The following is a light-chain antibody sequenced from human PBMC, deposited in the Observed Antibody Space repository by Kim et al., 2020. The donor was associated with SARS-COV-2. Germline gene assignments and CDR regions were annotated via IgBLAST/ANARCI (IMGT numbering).Light chain of an antibody. CDR2: GAS. CDR1: QSVSSGY. CDR3: QQYGNSPRT. Sequence: SPGERATLSCRASQSVSSGYLGWYQQRPGQAPRLLIYGASNRATGIPDRFSGGGSGTDFTLTISRLEPEDFAVYYCQQYGNSPRTFGQGTKVDIK. J-gene: IGKJ1*01. V-gene: IGKV3-20*01.